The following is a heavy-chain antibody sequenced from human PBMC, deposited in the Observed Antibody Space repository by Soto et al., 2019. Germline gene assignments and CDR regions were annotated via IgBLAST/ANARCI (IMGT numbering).Heavy chain of an antibody. Sequence: QVHLQQWGAGLLKPSETLSLTCAVYGDSFIGYYWTWIRQSPGKGLEWIGEINHGGSTNYNPSLKSRVTISIDTSKKQFALKLTSVTAADTSGYYWARTDIVTTNWFDPWGQGTRVTVSS. J-gene: IGHJ5*02. CDR3: ARTDIVTTNWFDP. CDR1: GDSFIGYY. CDR2: INHGGST. V-gene: IGHV4-34*01. D-gene: IGHD5-12*01.